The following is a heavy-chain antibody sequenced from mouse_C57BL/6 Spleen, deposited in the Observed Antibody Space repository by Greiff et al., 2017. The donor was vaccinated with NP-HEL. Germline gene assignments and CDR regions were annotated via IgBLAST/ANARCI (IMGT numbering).Heavy chain of an antibody. CDR3: ARKYEDYSYGMDY. Sequence: VQLQESGPGLVQPSQSLSITCTVSGFSLTSSGVRWVRQSPGTGLGWLGVVWSGGSADYNAAFFSRLSISKDKSKSQVFFKMNSVQADDTAIYYCARKYEDYSYGMDYWGQGTSVTVSS. CDR2: VWSGGSA. V-gene: IGHV2-2*01. CDR1: GFSLTSSG. J-gene: IGHJ4*01. D-gene: IGHD2-3*01.